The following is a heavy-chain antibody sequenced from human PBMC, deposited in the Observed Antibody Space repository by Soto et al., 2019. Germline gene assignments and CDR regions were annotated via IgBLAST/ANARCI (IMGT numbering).Heavy chain of an antibody. CDR2: IYHSGST. V-gene: IGHV4-4*02. CDR3: ARVFNYGVFGVGNYYYYMDV. J-gene: IGHJ6*03. CDR1: SGSISSSNW. Sequence: SETLSLTCAVSSGSISSSNWWSWVRQPPGKGLEWIGEIYHSGSTNYNPSLKSRVTISVDKSKNQFSLKLSSVTAADTAVYYCARVFNYGVFGVGNYYYYMDVWGKGTTVTVSS. D-gene: IGHD3-10*01.